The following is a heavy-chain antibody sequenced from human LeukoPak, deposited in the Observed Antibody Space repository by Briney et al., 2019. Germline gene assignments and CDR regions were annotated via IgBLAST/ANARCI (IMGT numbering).Heavy chain of an antibody. CDR1: GYTFTSYG. D-gene: IGHD3-9*01. CDR3: ARVAPPTWGYDILTGHFDY. Sequence: GASVKVSCKASGYTFTSYGISWVRQAPGQGLEWMGWISAYNGNTNYAQKLQGRVTMTTDTSTSTAYMELRSLRSEDTAVYYCARVAPPTWGYDILTGHFDYWGQGTLVTVSS. V-gene: IGHV1-18*01. CDR2: ISAYNGNT. J-gene: IGHJ4*02.